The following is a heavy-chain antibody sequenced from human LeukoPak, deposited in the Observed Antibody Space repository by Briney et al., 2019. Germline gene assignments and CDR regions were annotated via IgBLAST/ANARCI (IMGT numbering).Heavy chain of an antibody. Sequence: GGSLRLSCAASGFTFSSYGMHWVRQAPGKGPEWVAFIRYDGSNKYYADSVKGRFTISRDNSKNTLYLQMNSLRAEDTAVYYCAKDRKIRYRGGYFDYWGQGTLVTVSS. CDR2: IRYDGSNK. CDR3: AKDRKIRYRGGYFDY. D-gene: IGHD3-9*01. V-gene: IGHV3-30*02. J-gene: IGHJ4*02. CDR1: GFTFSSYG.